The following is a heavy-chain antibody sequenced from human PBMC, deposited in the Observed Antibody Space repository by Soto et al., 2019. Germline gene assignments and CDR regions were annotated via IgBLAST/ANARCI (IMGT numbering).Heavy chain of an antibody. CDR1: GFTFSSYG. J-gene: IGHJ4*02. CDR3: AKEGLITNWYLDY. CDR2: ISYDGNVA. Sequence: QVQLVESGGGMVQPGRSLRLSCAASGFTFSSYGMHWVRQAPGKGLEWVTVISYDGNVAYYADSVKGRFTISRDNSKNTLYLQMNSLRTEDTAMYYCAKEGLITNWYLDYWGQGTLVTVSS. D-gene: IGHD1-1*01. V-gene: IGHV3-30*18.